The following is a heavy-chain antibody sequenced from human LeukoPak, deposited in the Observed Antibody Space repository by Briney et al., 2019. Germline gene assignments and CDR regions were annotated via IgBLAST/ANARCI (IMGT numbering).Heavy chain of an antibody. J-gene: IGHJ4*02. Sequence: PSETLSLTCTVSGGSISSYYWSWIRQPPGKGLEWIGYIYYSGSTNYNPSLKSRVTISVDTSKNQFSLKLSSVTAADTAVYYYAGSSPGYSSGWSFDYWGQGTLVTVSS. V-gene: IGHV4-59*01. CDR2: IYYSGST. CDR3: AGSSPGYSSGWSFDY. D-gene: IGHD6-19*01. CDR1: GGSISSYY.